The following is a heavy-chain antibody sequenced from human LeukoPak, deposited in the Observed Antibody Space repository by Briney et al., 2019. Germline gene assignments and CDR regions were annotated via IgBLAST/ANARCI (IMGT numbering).Heavy chain of an antibody. CDR1: GFTFSTYN. CDR2: ITSSSSYV. D-gene: IGHD3-10*01. CDR3: ARSRGGRWAPFAFDI. V-gene: IGHV3-21*01. Sequence: GGSLRLSCEASGFTFSTYNMNWVRQAPGKRLEWVSSITSSSSYVFYADSVKGRFTISRDNAKNTLYLQMNNLRAEDTAVYYCARSRGGRWAPFAFDIWGQGTMVTVSS. J-gene: IGHJ3*02.